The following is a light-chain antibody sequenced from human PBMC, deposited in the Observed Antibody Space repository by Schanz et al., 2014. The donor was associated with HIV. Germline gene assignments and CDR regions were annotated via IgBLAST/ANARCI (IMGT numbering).Light chain of an antibody. CDR2: DVN. Sequence: QSALTQPASVSGSPGQSITISCTGTSSDVGTYNLLSWSQQHPGKAPKLMIYDVNNRPSGASNRFSGSKSGNTASLTFSGLQAEDEADYYCCSYAGTSTFVVFGGGTKLTVL. V-gene: IGLV2-23*02. CDR3: CSYAGTSTFVV. CDR1: SSDVGTYNL. J-gene: IGLJ2*01.